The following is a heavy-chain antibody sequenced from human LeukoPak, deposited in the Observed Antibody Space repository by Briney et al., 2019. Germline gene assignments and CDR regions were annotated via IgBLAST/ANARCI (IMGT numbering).Heavy chain of an antibody. D-gene: IGHD3-10*01. CDR1: GFTFSDSY. CDR2: IGSSNVYT. CDR3: ARDAMVRGVVSDY. Sequence: GGSLRLSCTASGFTFSDSYMSWIRQAPGKGLEWISKIGSSNVYTNYADSVKGRFTISRDNSKNTLYLQMNSLRAEDTAVYYCARDAMVRGVVSDYWGQGTLVTVSS. V-gene: IGHV3-11*05. J-gene: IGHJ4*02.